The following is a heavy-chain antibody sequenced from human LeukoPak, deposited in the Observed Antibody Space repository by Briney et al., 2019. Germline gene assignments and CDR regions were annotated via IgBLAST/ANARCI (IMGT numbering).Heavy chain of an antibody. Sequence: SVKVSCKASGGTFNSFAISWVRQAPGQGLEWMGRIIPIFGTQNYAQKFQGRVTFTTDESTSTAHMELSSLRSEDTAVYYCARGDWNYREGSRTIDYWGQGTLVIVSS. J-gene: IGHJ4*02. D-gene: IGHD1-7*01. V-gene: IGHV1-69*05. CDR3: ARGDWNYREGSRTIDY. CDR1: GGTFNSFA. CDR2: IIPIFGTQ.